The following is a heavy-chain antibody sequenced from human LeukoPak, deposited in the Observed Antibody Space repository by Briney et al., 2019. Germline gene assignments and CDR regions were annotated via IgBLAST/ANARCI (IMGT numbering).Heavy chain of an antibody. V-gene: IGHV1-18*01. CDR3: ARGLSSTTIFGVVTIGIDY. D-gene: IGHD3-3*01. CDR2: ISAYNGNT. CDR1: GYTFTSYG. J-gene: IGHJ4*02. Sequence: ASVKVSCKASGYTFTSYGISWVRQAPGQGLEWMGWISAYNGNTNYAQKLQGRVTMTTDTSTSTAYMELRSLRSDDTAVYYCARGLSSTTIFGVVTIGIDYRGQGTLVTVSS.